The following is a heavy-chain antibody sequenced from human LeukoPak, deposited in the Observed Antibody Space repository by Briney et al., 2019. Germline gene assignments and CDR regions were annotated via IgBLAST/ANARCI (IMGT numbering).Heavy chain of an antibody. J-gene: IGHJ3*02. CDR2: IYHSGST. D-gene: IGHD4-23*01. Sequence: PSQTLSLTCAVSGGSISSGGYSWSWIRQPPGKGLEWIGYIYHSGSTYYNPSLKSRVTISVDRSRNQFSLKLSSVTAADTAVYYCARVGDYGGNSVAFNIWGQGTMVTVSS. V-gene: IGHV4-30-2*01. CDR1: GGSISSGGYS. CDR3: ARVGDYGGNSVAFNI.